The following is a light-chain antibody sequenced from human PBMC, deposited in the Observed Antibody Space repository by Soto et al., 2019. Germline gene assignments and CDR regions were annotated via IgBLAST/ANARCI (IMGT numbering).Light chain of an antibody. CDR3: HQHRSPSYT. J-gene: IGKJ2*01. CDR2: GAS. CDR1: QSVSSSY. V-gene: IGKV3-20*01. Sequence: IGLTQSPCTLSLSPGEKATLSCRASQSVSSSYLAWYQQKPGQAPRLLIYGASSRATGIPDRFSGSGSWTGFPLTIIRLKPEDFAVSHCHQHRSPSYTFGQGTQVEIE.